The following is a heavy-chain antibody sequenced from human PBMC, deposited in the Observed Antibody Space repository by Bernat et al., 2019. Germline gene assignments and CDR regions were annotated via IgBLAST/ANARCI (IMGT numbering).Heavy chain of an antibody. Sequence: QVQLQESGPGLVKPSETLSLTCTVSGGSISSYYWSWIRQPPGKGLEWIGYIYYSGSTNYNPSLKSRVTISVDTSKNQFSLKLSSVTAADTAVYYCARGPHSSGWYFGYWGQGTLVTVSS. J-gene: IGHJ4*02. CDR3: ARGPHSSGWYFGY. V-gene: IGHV4-59*01. CDR2: IYYSGST. D-gene: IGHD6-19*01. CDR1: GGSISSYY.